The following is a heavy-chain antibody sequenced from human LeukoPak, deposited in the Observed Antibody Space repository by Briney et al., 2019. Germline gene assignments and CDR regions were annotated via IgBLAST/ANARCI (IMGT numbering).Heavy chain of an antibody. J-gene: IGHJ4*02. D-gene: IGHD1-26*01. CDR2: INPSGGST. CDR3: ARGEESGSCFDY. CDR1: GATFSSYA. Sequence: ASVNLSRKASGATFSSYAISWVRQAPGQGLEWMGIINPSGGSTSYAQKFQGRVTMTTDTSTSTAYMELRSLRSDDTAVYYCARGEESGSCFDYWGQGTLVTVSS. V-gene: IGHV1-46*01.